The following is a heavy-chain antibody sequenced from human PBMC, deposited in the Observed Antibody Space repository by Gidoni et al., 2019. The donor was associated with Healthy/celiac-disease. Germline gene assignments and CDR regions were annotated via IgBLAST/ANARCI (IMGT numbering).Heavy chain of an antibody. Sequence: EVQLLESGGGWVQTGGCLRLAGAASGFTVSSYALSWVRQAPGKGREWFSSIRGSGGIPSYAYSVKGRFTISRDNSKNTLYLQMHSLRAEDTAVYYCAKDLVAAAGNDAFDIWGQGTMVTVSS. J-gene: IGHJ3*02. CDR2: IRGSGGIP. D-gene: IGHD6-13*01. CDR1: GFTVSSYA. CDR3: AKDLVAAAGNDAFDI. V-gene: IGHV3-23*01.